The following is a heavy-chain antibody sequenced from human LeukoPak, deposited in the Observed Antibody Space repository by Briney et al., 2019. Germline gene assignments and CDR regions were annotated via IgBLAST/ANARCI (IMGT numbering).Heavy chain of an antibody. D-gene: IGHD1-1*01. Sequence: SETLSLTCTVSGYSISSGYYWGWIRQPPGKGLEWIGSIYHSGSTYYNPSLKSRVTISVDTSKNQFSLKLSSVTAADTAVYYCARYDQLRGIDYWGQGTLVTVSS. V-gene: IGHV4-38-2*02. CDR3: ARYDQLRGIDY. CDR2: IYHSGST. J-gene: IGHJ4*02. CDR1: GYSISSGYY.